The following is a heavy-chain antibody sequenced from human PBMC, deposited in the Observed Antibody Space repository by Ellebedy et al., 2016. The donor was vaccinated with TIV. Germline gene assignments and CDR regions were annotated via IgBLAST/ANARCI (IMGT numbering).Heavy chain of an antibody. CDR3: ASKKCVGDCYPDEAGWFDP. CDR1: GCTFSTYP. J-gene: IGHJ5*02. V-gene: IGHV3-30-3*01. CDR2: VSYEGRNT. Sequence: GESLKIPCAASGCTFSTYPMQWVRQAPGKGLEWVALVSYEGRNTYYTDYVQGRFTFSKDNSKHTLYLQMNSLGVEDTAMYYCASKKCVGDCYPDEAGWFDPWGLGTLVTVSS. D-gene: IGHD2-21*02.